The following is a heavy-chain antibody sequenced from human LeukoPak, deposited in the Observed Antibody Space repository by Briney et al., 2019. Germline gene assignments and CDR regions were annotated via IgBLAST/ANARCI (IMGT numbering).Heavy chain of an antibody. CDR2: IYHSGNT. V-gene: IGHV4-38-2*02. D-gene: IGHD6-13*01. J-gene: IGHJ4*02. CDR1: GYSISSGYY. Sequence: SETLSLTCTVSGYSISSGYYWGWIRQPPGKGLEWIGNIYHSGNTYYNPSLKSRVTISVDTSKNQFSLDLTSVTAADTAVYYCARHDLYSGSDDFWGQGTLVTVSS. CDR3: ARHDLYSGSDDF.